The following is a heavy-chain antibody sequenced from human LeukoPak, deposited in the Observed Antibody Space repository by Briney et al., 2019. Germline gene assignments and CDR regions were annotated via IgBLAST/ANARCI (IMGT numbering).Heavy chain of an antibody. V-gene: IGHV4-39*01. CDR2: IYYSGST. D-gene: IGHD3-22*01. Sequence: SETLSLTCTVSGGSISSSSYDWGWIRQPPGKGLEWIGSIYYSGSTSCNPSLKTRVTISVETSTNPFSLKPSSVTAADTAVYYWARRVLYYYDSSGYAFDIWGQGTMVTVSS. CDR1: GGSISSSSYD. J-gene: IGHJ3*02. CDR3: ARRVLYYYDSSGYAFDI.